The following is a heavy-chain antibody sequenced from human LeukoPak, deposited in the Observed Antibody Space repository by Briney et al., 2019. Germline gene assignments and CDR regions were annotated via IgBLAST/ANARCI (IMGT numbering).Heavy chain of an antibody. D-gene: IGHD2-2*01. Sequence: SEALSLTCTVSGDSISSSYWSWIRQPPGKGLEWIGFIYIGGYNYNPSLKSRVTMSVDTSKNQVSLKVNSVTAADTAVYYCARLGDCSSTSCSRYNWFDPWGQGTLVTVSS. V-gene: IGHV4-59*12. CDR2: IYIGGY. CDR1: GDSISSSY. CDR3: ARLGDCSSTSCSRYNWFDP. J-gene: IGHJ5*02.